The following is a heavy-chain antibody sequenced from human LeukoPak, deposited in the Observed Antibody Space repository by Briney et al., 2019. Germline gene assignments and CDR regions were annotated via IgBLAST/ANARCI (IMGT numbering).Heavy chain of an antibody. V-gene: IGHV1-58*01. CDR2: IVVGSGNT. J-gene: IGHJ6*01. CDR3: GRWLSPSGDYYYGMDV. D-gene: IGHD3-22*01. Sequence: ASVKVSCKASGFTFTSSAVQWVRQARGQRLEWIGWIVVGSGNTNYAQKFQERVTITRDMSTSTAYMALSSLRSEDTAVYYCGRWLSPSGDYYYGMDVWGQGTTVTVS. CDR1: GFTFTSSA.